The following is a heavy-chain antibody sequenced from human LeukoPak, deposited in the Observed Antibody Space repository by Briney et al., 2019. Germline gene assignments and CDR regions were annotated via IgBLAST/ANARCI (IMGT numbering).Heavy chain of an antibody. Sequence: GGSLRLSCAASGFTFSSFAMSWVHQAPGKGLEWVSTITDSGDTTYSADSVKGRFTISRDNSKNTLYLQMNSLRAEDTAVYYCAKDGALSTSWYFYCDYWGQGTLVTVSS. J-gene: IGHJ4*02. D-gene: IGHD2-2*01. CDR2: ITDSGDTT. CDR1: GFTFSSFA. CDR3: AKDGALSTSWYFYCDY. V-gene: IGHV3-23*01.